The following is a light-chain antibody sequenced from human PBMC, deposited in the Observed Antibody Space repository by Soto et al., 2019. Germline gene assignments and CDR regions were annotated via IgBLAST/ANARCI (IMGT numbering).Light chain of an antibody. CDR2: EVT. CDR1: GSDVGGYDY. J-gene: IGLJ2*01. CDR3: CSYTSSNTML. Sequence: QSALTQRASVSGSPGQSITISCTGTGSDVGGYDYVSWYQHHPGKAPKLMIYEVTNRPSGISSRFSGSKSGNTASLTISGLRAEDGADYYCCSYTSSNTMLFGGGTKLTVL. V-gene: IGLV2-14*01.